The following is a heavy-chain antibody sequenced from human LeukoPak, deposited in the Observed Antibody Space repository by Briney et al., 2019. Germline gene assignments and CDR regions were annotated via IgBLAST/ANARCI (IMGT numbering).Heavy chain of an antibody. D-gene: IGHD6-13*01. CDR3: AHVSSSQKGNYYYMDV. Sequence: ASVTVSFKASGYTFTSYGISWVRQAPGQGVEWVGWISAYNGNTNYAQKLQGRVTMTTDTSTSTAYMELRSLRSDDTAVYYCAHVSSSQKGNYYYMDVWGKGTTVTISS. CDR1: GYTFTSYG. J-gene: IGHJ6*03. CDR2: ISAYNGNT. V-gene: IGHV1-18*01.